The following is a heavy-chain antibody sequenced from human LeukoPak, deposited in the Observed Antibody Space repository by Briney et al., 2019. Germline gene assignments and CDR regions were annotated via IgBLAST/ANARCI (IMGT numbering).Heavy chain of an antibody. D-gene: IGHD1-26*01. Sequence: SETLSLTCTVSGGSISSYYWSWIRQPPGKGLEWIGYIYYSGSTNYNPSLKSRVTISVDTSKNQFSLKLSSVTAADTAVYYCARVAGGIVGAWWSFDIWGQGTMVTVSS. J-gene: IGHJ3*02. CDR3: ARVAGGIVGAWWSFDI. CDR2: IYYSGST. CDR1: GGSISSYY. V-gene: IGHV4-59*01.